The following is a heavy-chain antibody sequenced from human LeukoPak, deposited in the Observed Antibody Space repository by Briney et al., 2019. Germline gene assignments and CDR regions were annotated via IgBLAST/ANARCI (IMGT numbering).Heavy chain of an antibody. CDR3: ARRPLWYYYDSSGPDAFDI. J-gene: IGHJ3*02. D-gene: IGHD3-22*01. Sequence: SETLSLTCAVYGGSFSGYYWSWIRQPPGKGLEWIGEINHSGSTNYNPSLKSRVTMSVDTSKNQFSLKLSSVTAADTAVYYCARRPLWYYYDSSGPDAFDIWGQGTMVTVSS. CDR1: GGSFSGYY. CDR2: INHSGST. V-gene: IGHV4-34*01.